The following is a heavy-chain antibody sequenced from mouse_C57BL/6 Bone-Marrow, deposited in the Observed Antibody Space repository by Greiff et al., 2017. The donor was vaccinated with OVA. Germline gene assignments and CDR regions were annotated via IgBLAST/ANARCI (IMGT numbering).Heavy chain of an antibody. CDR2: IWWDDDK. V-gene: IGHV8-8*01. CDR1: GFSLSTFGMG. CDR3: ARIAHYYGSSYYYFDY. D-gene: IGHD1-1*01. J-gene: IGHJ2*01. Sequence: QVTLKESGPGILQPSQTLSLTCSFSGFSLSTFGMGVGWIRQPSGKGLEWLAHIWWDDDKYYNPALKSRLTISKDTSKNQVFLKIANVDTADTATYYCARIAHYYGSSYYYFDYWGQGTTLTVSS.